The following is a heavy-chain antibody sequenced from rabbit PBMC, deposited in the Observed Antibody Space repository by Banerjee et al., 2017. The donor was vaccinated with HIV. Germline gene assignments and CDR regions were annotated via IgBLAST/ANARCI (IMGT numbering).Heavy chain of an antibody. J-gene: IGHJ4*01. V-gene: IGHV1S45*01. CDR1: GFSFSSSYW. CDR2: IYAGNEIT. CDR3: ARDPTAYGWPGFNL. D-gene: IGHD6-1*01. Sequence: QEQLEESGGDLVQPEGSLTLTCTASGFSFSSSYWICWVRQAPGKGLEWIACIYAGNEITYYASWAKGRFTISKASSTTVTLQMTSLTAADTAIYFCARDPTAYGWPGFNLWGPGTLVT.